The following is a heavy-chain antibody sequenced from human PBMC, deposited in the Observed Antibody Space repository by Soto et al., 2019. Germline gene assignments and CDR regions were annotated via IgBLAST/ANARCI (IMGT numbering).Heavy chain of an antibody. D-gene: IGHD5-12*01. CDR1: GFTFSSYG. Sequence: GGSLRLSCAASGFTFSSYGMHWVRQAPGKGLEWVAVISYDGSNKYYADSVKDRFTISRDNSKNTLYLQMNSLRAEDTAVYYCAKSRDIVAEGYFDYWGQGTLVTVSS. J-gene: IGHJ4*02. CDR2: ISYDGSNK. CDR3: AKSRDIVAEGYFDY. V-gene: IGHV3-30*18.